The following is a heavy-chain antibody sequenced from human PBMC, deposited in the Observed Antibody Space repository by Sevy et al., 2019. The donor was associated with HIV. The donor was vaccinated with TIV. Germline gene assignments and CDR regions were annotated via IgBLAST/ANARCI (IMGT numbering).Heavy chain of an antibody. CDR1: GYTFTDYY. CDR2: INPLTGAT. V-gene: IGHV1-2*06. Sequence: ASVKVSCKTSGYTFTDYYLYWSRQAPGQGLEWMGRINPLTGATNFVQSFQGRVAVTRDTSISTAYMELSGLRSDDTAVYYCAANDHWGQGALVTVSS. J-gene: IGHJ4*02. CDR3: AANDH.